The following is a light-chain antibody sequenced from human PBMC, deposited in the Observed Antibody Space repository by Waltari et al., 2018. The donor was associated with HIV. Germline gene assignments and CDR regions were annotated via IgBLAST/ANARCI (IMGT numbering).Light chain of an antibody. CDR2: RNN. Sequence: QSVLTQPPYGSGPPGKGVTMPCSGSGPNTGDNYVYWYQQLPGTAPKLLIHRNNQRPSGVPDRFSGSKSGTSASLAISGLRSEDEADYYCAAWDDSLSGYVVFGGGTKLTVL. CDR1: GPNTGDNY. J-gene: IGLJ2*01. CDR3: AAWDDSLSGYVV. V-gene: IGLV1-47*01.